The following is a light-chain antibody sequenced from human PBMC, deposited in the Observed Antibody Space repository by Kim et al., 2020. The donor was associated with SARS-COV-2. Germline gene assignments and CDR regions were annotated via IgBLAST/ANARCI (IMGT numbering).Light chain of an antibody. CDR1: QSVSSSY. V-gene: IGKV3-20*01. Sequence: SPGERATPSCRASQSVSSSYLAWYQQKPGQAPRLLIYGASSRATGIPDRFSGSGSGTDFTLTISRLEPEDFAVYYCQQYGSSPMYTFGQGTKLEI. CDR3: QQYGSSPMYT. J-gene: IGKJ2*01. CDR2: GAS.